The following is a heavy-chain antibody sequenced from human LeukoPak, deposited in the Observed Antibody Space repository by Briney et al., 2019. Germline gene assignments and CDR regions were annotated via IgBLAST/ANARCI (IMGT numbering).Heavy chain of an antibody. J-gene: IGHJ5*02. V-gene: IGHV3-74*01. CDR3: AREHSSSWYTNWFDP. CDR1: GFTFSSYW. D-gene: IGHD6-13*01. Sequence: GGSLRLSCAASGFTFSSYWMHWVRQAPGKGLVWVSRINSDGSSTGYADSVKGRFTISRDNAKNTLYLQMNSLRAEDTAVYYCAREHSSSWYTNWFDPWGQGTLVTVSS. CDR2: INSDGSST.